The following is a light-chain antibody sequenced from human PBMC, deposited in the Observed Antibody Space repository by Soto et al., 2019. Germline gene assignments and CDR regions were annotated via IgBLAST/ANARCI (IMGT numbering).Light chain of an antibody. CDR3: QQYDSSPRR. CDR2: GAS. CDR1: QSVNSDY. J-gene: IGKJ1*01. Sequence: EIVLTQSPGTLSLSPGERATLSCRASQSVNSDYLAWYQQKPGQGPRVLMYGASSRATGIPDRFSGSGSGTEFTLTISRLEPEDFAVYYCQQYDSSPRRFGQGTTVEIK. V-gene: IGKV3-20*01.